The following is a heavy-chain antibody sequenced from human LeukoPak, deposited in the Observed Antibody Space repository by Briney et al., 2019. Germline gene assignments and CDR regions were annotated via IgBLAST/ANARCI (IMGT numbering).Heavy chain of an antibody. D-gene: IGHD6-19*01. CDR1: VGSISSGNW. Sequence: SGALSLTCGVSVGSISSGNWWSWVRQPPGKGLEWIGYIYYSGSTNYNPSLKSRVTISVDTSKNQFSLKLSSVTAADTAVYYCARGYSSGWSQFDPWGQGTLVTVSS. V-gene: IGHV4-4*02. J-gene: IGHJ5*02. CDR2: IYYSGST. CDR3: ARGYSSGWSQFDP.